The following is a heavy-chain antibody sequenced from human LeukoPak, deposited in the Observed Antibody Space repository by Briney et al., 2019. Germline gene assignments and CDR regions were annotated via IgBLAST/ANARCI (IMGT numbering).Heavy chain of an antibody. CDR1: GFTFSSYG. CDR3: ANEPIWG. V-gene: IGHV3-30*18. D-gene: IGHD7-27*01. CDR2: ISYDGSNK. Sequence: PGGSLTLSCAASGFTFSSYGMHWVRQAPGTGLEWVAVISYDGSNKYYADSVKGRFTISRDNSKNTLYLQMNSLRAEDTAVYYCANEPIWGWGQGTLVTVSS. J-gene: IGHJ4*02.